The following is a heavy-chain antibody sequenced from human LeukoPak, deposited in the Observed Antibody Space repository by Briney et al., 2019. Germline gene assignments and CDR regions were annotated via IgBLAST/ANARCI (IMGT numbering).Heavy chain of an antibody. J-gene: IGHJ4*02. D-gene: IGHD2-15*01. V-gene: IGHV4-39*01. Sequence: SETLSLTCTVSGGSISSSSYCWGWIRQPPGKGLEWIGSIYYSGSTYYNPSLKSRVTISVDTSKNQFSLKLSSVTAADTAVYYCARADIVVVVAAFFNWGQGTLVTVSS. CDR2: IYYSGST. CDR3: ARADIVVVVAAFFN. CDR1: GGSISSSSYC.